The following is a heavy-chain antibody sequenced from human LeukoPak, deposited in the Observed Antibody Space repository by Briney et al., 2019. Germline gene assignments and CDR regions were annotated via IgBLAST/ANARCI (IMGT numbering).Heavy chain of an antibody. CDR1: GYTFTSYA. V-gene: IGHV1-3*01. Sequence: GASVKVSCKASGYTFTSYAMHWVRQAPGQRLEWMGWINAGNGNTKYSQKFQGRVTITRDTSASTAYMELSSLRSEDTAVYYCASEGPVRYFDWLPIDPVLFQHWGQGTLVTVSS. CDR3: ASEGPVRYFDWLPIDPVLFQH. J-gene: IGHJ1*01. CDR2: INAGNGNT. D-gene: IGHD3-9*01.